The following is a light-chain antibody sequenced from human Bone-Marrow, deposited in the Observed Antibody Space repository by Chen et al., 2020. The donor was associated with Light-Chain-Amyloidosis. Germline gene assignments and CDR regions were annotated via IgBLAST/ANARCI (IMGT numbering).Light chain of an antibody. CDR3: QSADSSGTYEVI. CDR2: RDT. CDR1: DLPTKY. Sequence: SYELTQPPSVSVSPGQTARITCSGDDLPTKYAYWYQKKPGQAPVLVIHRDTSRPSGISERFSGSSSGTTATLTIRGVQAEDEADYHCQSADSSGTYEVIVGGGTKLTVL. V-gene: IGLV3-25*03. J-gene: IGLJ2*01.